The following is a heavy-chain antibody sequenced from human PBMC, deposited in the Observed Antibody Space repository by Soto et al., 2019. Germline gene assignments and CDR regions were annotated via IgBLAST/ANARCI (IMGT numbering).Heavy chain of an antibody. CDR1: GGTFSSYA. J-gene: IGHJ6*02. D-gene: IGHD5-18*01. CDR2: IIPIFGTA. CDR3: ARVDTAMVTVSYYYYGMDV. V-gene: IGHV1-69*13. Sequence: SVKVSCKASGGTFSSYAISWVRQAPGQGLEWMGGIIPIFGTANYAQKFQGRVTITADESTSTAYMELSSLRSEDTAVYYCARVDTAMVTVSYYYYGMDVWGQGTTVTVSS.